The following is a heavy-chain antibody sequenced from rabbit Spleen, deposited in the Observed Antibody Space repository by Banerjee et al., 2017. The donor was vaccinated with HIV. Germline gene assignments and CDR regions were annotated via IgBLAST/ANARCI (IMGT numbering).Heavy chain of an antibody. CDR3: VREVAAKFSL. D-gene: IGHD4-1*01. CDR1: GVSLNDKDV. CDR2: INIATGKS. Sequence: EQLEESGGGLVKPEGSLTLTCKASGVSLNDKDVMCWVRQAPGKGLEWIACINIATGKSVYASWAKGRFTFSKTSSTTVTLQLTSLTAADTATYFCVREVAAKFSLWGQGTLVTVS. V-gene: IGHV1S45*01. J-gene: IGHJ4*01.